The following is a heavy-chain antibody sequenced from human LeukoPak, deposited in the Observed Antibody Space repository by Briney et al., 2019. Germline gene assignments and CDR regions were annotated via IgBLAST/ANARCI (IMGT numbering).Heavy chain of an antibody. CDR2: ISSDSRTI. Sequence: GGSLRLSCAASGFTYSSYSMNWVRQAPGKGLEWVSYISSDSRTIYYADSVKGRFTISRDNAKNSLYLQMKSLRDEDTAVYYCARYGSGTSYITNYFDYWGQGTLVTVSS. J-gene: IGHJ4*02. CDR3: ARYGSGTSYITNYFDY. V-gene: IGHV3-48*02. CDR1: GFTYSSYS. D-gene: IGHD3-10*01.